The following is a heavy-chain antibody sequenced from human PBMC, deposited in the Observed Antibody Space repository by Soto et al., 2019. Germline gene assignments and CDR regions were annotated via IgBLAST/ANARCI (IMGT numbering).Heavy chain of an antibody. D-gene: IGHD2-15*01. CDR3: ARGIKNYYGSDV. J-gene: IGHJ6*02. CDR2: IKYDGSST. Sequence: GGSLRLSCAAYGFTFSSYWMHWVRQAPGKGLVWVSRIKYDGSSTSYADSVKGRATISRDNAENTVNLQMNSLTAEDTAVYYCARGIKNYYGSDVWGQGTTVTVSS. V-gene: IGHV3-74*01. CDR1: GFTFSSYW.